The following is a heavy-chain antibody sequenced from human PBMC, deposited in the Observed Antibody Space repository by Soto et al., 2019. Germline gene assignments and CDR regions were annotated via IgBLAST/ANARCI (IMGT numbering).Heavy chain of an antibody. V-gene: IGHV3-66*01. D-gene: IGHD3-10*01. CDR3: ARDRGYYGSGSYYILHYYYGMDV. CDR1: GFTVSCNY. J-gene: IGHJ6*02. CDR2: IYSGGST. Sequence: EVQLVESGGGLVQPGGSLRLSCAASGFTVSCNYMSWVRQAPGKGLEWVSVIYSGGSTYYADSVKGRFTISRDNSKNTLYLQMNSLRAEDTAVYYCARDRGYYGSGSYYILHYYYGMDVWGQGTTVTVSS.